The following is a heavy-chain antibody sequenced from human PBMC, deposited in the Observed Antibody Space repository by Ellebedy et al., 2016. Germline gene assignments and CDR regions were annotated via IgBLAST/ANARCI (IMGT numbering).Heavy chain of an antibody. CDR1: GGSISSYY. Sequence: SETLSLTXTVSGGSISSYYWSWIRQPPGKGLEWIGYISYIGSTNYNPSLKSRVTISVDTSKNQFSLKLSSVTAADTAVYYCARVSALRYYFDYWGQGTLVTVSS. J-gene: IGHJ4*02. CDR3: ARVSALRYYFDY. D-gene: IGHD3-16*01. CDR2: ISYIGST. V-gene: IGHV4-59*01.